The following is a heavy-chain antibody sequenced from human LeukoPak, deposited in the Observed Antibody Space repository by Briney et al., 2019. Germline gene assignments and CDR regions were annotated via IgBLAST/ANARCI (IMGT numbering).Heavy chain of an antibody. CDR1: GYTFTSYY. CDR2: INPSGGST. D-gene: IGHD6-13*01. CDR3: ASSYSSSWYYYYYGMDV. J-gene: IGHJ6*02. Sequence: ASVKVSCKASGYTFTSYYMHWVRQAPGQGLEWMGIINPSGGSTSYAQKFQGRVTMTRNTSISTAYMELSSLRSEDTAVYYCASSYSSSWYYYYYGMDVWGQGTAVTVSS. V-gene: IGHV1-46*01.